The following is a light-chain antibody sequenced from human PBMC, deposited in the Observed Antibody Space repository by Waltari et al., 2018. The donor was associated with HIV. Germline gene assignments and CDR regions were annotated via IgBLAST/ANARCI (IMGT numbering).Light chain of an antibody. CDR3: QQYYSTPPT. V-gene: IGKV4-1*01. CDR1: MSVLYSSNNKND. J-gene: IGKJ4*02. Sequence: DILMTPSPDSLAVSLGERATINCTSSMSVLYSSNNKNDSAWYQQRPGQPPKLLIYWASARESGVPDRFSGSGSGADFTLTISSLQAEDVAVYDCQQYYSTPPTFGGGTKVEIK. CDR2: WAS.